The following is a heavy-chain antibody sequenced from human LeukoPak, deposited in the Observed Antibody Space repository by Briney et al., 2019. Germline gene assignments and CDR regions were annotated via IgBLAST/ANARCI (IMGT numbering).Heavy chain of an antibody. CDR1: GFTFSSYA. J-gene: IGHJ4*02. CDR3: ARDSMVRGVIISLRY. CDR2: ISYDGSNK. Sequence: GGSLRLSCAASGFTFSSYAMHWVRQAPGKGLEWVAVISYDGSNKYYADSVKGRFTISRDNSKNTLYPQMNSLRAEDTAVYYCARDSMVRGVIISLRYWGQGTLVTVSS. V-gene: IGHV3-30*04. D-gene: IGHD3-10*01.